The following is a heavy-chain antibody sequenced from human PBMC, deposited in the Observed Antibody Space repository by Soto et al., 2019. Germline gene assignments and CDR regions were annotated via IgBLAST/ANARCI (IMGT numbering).Heavy chain of an antibody. V-gene: IGHV4-59*02. CDR3: ARAPCLGVAHIDY. CDR1: GSSVTGFY. CDR2: VFHSGSA. J-gene: IGHJ4*02. Sequence: QVQLQESGPRLVKPSETLSVTCTVSGSSVTGFYWCWIRQPPGKGLEWIGYVFHSGSANYNPSLKSRVTISVDTSKSQISLRLTSVTAADTAVYYCARAPCLGVAHIDYWGQGTLVTVSS. D-gene: IGHD3-3*01.